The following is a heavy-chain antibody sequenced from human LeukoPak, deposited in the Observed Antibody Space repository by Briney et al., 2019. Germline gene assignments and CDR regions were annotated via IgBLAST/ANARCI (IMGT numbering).Heavy chain of an antibody. V-gene: IGHV3-30*18. J-gene: IGHJ6*02. CDR3: AKDRDGDYNYYYYYGMDV. D-gene: IGHD4-17*01. CDR1: GFTFSGYG. Sequence: PGGSLRLSCAASGFTFSGYGMHWVRQAPGKGLEWVAVISYDGSNKYYADSVKGRFTISRDNSKNTLYVQMNSLRGEDTAVYYCAKDRDGDYNYYYYYGMDVWGQGTTVTVSS. CDR2: ISYDGSNK.